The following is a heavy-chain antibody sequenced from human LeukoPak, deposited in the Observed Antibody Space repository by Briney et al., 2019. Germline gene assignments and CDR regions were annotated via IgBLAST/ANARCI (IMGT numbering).Heavy chain of an antibody. CDR1: GGSISSGGYY. CDR3: ARDRGNKSGWSGFGI. CDR2: IYYSGST. V-gene: IGHV4-31*03. J-gene: IGHJ3*02. D-gene: IGHD6-19*01. Sequence: SETLSLTCTVSGGSISSGGYYWSWIRQHPGKGLEWIGYIYYSGSTYYNPSLKSRVTISVDTSKNQFSLKLSSVTAADTAVYYCARDRGNKSGWSGFGIWGQGTMVTVSS.